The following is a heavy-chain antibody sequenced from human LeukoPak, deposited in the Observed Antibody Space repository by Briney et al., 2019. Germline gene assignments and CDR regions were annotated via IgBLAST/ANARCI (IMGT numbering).Heavy chain of an antibody. Sequence: GGSLRLSCAASGFTFSGSAMHWVRQASGKGLEWVGRISSKANSYATAYAASVKGRFTISRDDSKNTAYLQMNSLKTEDTAVYYCTRQRYGSGSYHFDYWGQGTLVTVSS. CDR1: GFTFSGSA. J-gene: IGHJ4*02. CDR3: TRQRYGSGSYHFDY. V-gene: IGHV3-73*01. D-gene: IGHD3-10*01. CDR2: ISSKANSYAT.